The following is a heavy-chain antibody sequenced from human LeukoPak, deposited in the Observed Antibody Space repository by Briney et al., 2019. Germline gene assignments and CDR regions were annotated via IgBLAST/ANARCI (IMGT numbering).Heavy chain of an antibody. CDR3: AKYLSPIYYCRCYRAFDI. CDR1: GFTFSSYA. V-gene: IGHV3-23*01. J-gene: IGHJ3*02. CDR2: ISCTGSAT. D-gene: IGHD2-15*01. Sequence: AGSLRLSCAASGFTFSSYARSWVRQPPGRGLEWVSAISCTGSATYYADAVKGRFTISRDNSNNRLYVQMNSLRAEDTAVYYCAKYLSPIYYCRCYRAFDIWGQGTMVTVYS.